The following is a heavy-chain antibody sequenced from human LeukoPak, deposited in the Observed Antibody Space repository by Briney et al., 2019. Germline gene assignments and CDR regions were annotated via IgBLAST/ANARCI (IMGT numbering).Heavy chain of an antibody. D-gene: IGHD3-10*01. V-gene: IGHV4-34*01. Sequence: SETLSLTCAVYDGSFSGYFWSWIRQPPGKGLEWIGEINHSGSTNYNPSLKSRVTISVDTSKNQFSLKLSSVTAADTAVYYCARTTMVRGTYYMDVWGKGTTVTISS. CDR1: DGSFSGYF. J-gene: IGHJ6*03. CDR2: INHSGST. CDR3: ARTTMVRGTYYMDV.